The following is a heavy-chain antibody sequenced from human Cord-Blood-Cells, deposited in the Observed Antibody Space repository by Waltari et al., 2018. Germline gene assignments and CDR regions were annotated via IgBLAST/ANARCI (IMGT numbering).Heavy chain of an antibody. V-gene: IGHV3-7*01. Sequence: EVQLVESGGGLVQPGGSLRLSCAASGFTFSSYWMSWVRQAPGKGLAWVANIKQDGSEKYYVDAVKGRFTSSRDNAKNSLYLQMNSLRAEDTAGYYCARDEDTAMVDYWGQGTLVTVSS. J-gene: IGHJ4*02. CDR3: ARDEDTAMVDY. CDR1: GFTFSSYW. D-gene: IGHD5-18*01. CDR2: IKQDGSEK.